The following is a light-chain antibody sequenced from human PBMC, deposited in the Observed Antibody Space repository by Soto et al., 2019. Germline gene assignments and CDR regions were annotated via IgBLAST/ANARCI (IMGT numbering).Light chain of an antibody. J-gene: IGKJ1*01. V-gene: IGKV3-11*01. Sequence: EIVLTQSPATLSLSPGERATLSCRASQSVSRYLAWYQQKPGQAPRLLIYDASNRATGIPARFSGSGSGTDFTLTISSLEPEDFAVYYCQQYNNWPWTFGQGTKVDI. CDR2: DAS. CDR3: QQYNNWPWT. CDR1: QSVSRY.